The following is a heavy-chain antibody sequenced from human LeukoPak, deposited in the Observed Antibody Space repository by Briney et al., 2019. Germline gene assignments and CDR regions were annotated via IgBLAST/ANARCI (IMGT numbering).Heavy chain of an antibody. CDR3: ARHRYYGSGSPD. CDR1: GYSFTSYW. V-gene: IGHV5-51*01. J-gene: IGHJ4*02. D-gene: IGHD3-10*01. Sequence: GESLKISCKGSGYSFTSYWIGWVRQMPGKGLEWMGIISPGDSDIRYSPSFQGQVALSVDKSINTAYLLLDHLKASDTAMYYCARHRYYGSGSPDWGQGTLVTVSS. CDR2: ISPGDSDI.